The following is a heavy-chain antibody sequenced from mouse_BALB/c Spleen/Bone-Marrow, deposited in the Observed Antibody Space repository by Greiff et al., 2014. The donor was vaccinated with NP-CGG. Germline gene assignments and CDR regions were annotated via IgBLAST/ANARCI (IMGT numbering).Heavy chain of an antibody. V-gene: IGHV5-17*02. CDR1: GFTFSSFG. J-gene: IGHJ2*01. CDR3: ARSGYYYGSRPLLDY. CDR2: ISSGSSTI. D-gene: IGHD1-1*01. Sequence: EVMLVESGGGLVQPGGSRKLSCAASGFTFSSFGMHWVRQAPGKGLEWVAYISSGSSTIYYADTVKGRFTISRDNPKNTLFLQMTSLRSEDTAMYYCARSGYYYGSRPLLDYWGQGTTLTVSS.